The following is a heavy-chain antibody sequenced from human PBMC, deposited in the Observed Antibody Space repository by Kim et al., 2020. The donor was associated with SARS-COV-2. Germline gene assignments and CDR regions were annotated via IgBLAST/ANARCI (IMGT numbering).Heavy chain of an antibody. Sequence: GGSLRLSCAASGFTFSSYEMNWVRQAPGKGLEWVSYISSSGSTIYYADSVKGRFTISRDNAKNSLYLQMNSLRAEDTAVYYCARDPNIDYGDYFDYWGQGTLVTVSS. D-gene: IGHD4-17*01. CDR1: GFTFSSYE. CDR2: ISSSGSTI. J-gene: IGHJ4*02. V-gene: IGHV3-48*03. CDR3: ARDPNIDYGDYFDY.